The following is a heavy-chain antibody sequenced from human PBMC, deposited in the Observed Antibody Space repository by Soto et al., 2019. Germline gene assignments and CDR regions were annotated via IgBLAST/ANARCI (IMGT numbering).Heavy chain of an antibody. CDR1: GGSFSGYY. CDR3: ARGGDVVVPAAYYYYYGMDV. V-gene: IGHV4-34*01. Sequence: SETLSLTCAVYGGSFSGYYWSWIRQPPGKGLEWIGEINHSGSTNYNPSLKSRVTISVDTSKNQFSLKLSSVTAADTAVYYCARGGDVVVPAAYYYYYGMDVWGQGTTVTISS. J-gene: IGHJ6*02. D-gene: IGHD2-2*01. CDR2: INHSGST.